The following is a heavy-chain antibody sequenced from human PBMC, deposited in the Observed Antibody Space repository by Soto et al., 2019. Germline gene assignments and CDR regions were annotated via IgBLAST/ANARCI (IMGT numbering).Heavy chain of an antibody. CDR1: GGSFSGYY. D-gene: IGHD2-15*01. Sequence: SSETLSLTCAVYGGSFSGYYWSWIRQPPGKGLEWIGEINHSGSTNYNPSLKSRVTISVDTSKNQFSLKLSSVTAADTAVYYCARDNGYCSGGSCYWVRWPIQYHYYMDVWGKGTTVTVSS. CDR2: INHSGST. CDR3: ARDNGYCSGGSCYWVRWPIQYHYYMDV. V-gene: IGHV4-34*01. J-gene: IGHJ6*03.